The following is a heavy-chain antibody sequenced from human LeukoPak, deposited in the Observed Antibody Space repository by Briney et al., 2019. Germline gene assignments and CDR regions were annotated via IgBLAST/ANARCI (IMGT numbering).Heavy chain of an antibody. CDR2: FDPEDGET. CDR3: ARVAAEVVGVPGAIGFGWLRRDYYYMDV. Sequence: ASVKVSCKVSGYSLSELSMHWVRQAPGKGLEWMGGFDPEDGETFYAQKFQGRVTMTRDMSTSTVYMELSSLRSEDTAVYYCARVAAEVVGVPGAIGFGWLRRDYYYMDVWGKGTTVTVSS. J-gene: IGHJ6*03. D-gene: IGHD2-2*02. CDR1: GYSLSELS. V-gene: IGHV1-24*01.